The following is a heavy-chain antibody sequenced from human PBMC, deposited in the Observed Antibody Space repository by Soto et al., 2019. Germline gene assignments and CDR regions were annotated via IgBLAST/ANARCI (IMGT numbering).Heavy chain of an antibody. CDR3: ARGEDHAHAFDI. CDR1: GWSFCGYY. J-gene: IGHJ3*02. Sequence: SETLSLTCAVYGWSFCGYYWSWIRQPPGKGLEWIGEINHSGSTNYNPSLKSRVTISVDTSKNQFSLKLSSVTAADTAVYYCARGEDHAHAFDIWGQGTMVTVSS. CDR2: INHSGST. V-gene: IGHV4-34*01.